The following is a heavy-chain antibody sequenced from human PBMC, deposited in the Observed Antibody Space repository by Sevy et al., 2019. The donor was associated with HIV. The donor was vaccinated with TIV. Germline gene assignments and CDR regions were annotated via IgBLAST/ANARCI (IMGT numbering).Heavy chain of an antibody. CDR1: GFTFSSYW. Sequence: GSLKISCAASGFTFSSYWMSWVRQAPGKGLEWVANIKQDGSEKYYVDSVKGRFTISRDNAKNSLYLQMNSLRAEDTAVYYCARDTVSYYYGSGSYHYYYGMDVWGQGTTVTVSS. CDR3: ARDTVSYYYGSGSYHYYYGMDV. V-gene: IGHV3-7*03. CDR2: IKQDGSEK. J-gene: IGHJ6*02. D-gene: IGHD3-10*01.